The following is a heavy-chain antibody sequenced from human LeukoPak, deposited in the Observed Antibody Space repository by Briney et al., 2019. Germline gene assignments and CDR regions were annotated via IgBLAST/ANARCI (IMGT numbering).Heavy chain of an antibody. V-gene: IGHV3-30*04. J-gene: IGHJ6*03. D-gene: IGHD4-17*01. CDR2: ISHDGSYK. Sequence: GGSLRLSCAASGFTFSTYTMHWVRQAPGKGLEWVAVISHDGSYKYYADSVKGRFTISRDNSKKTLYLQMNSLRAEDTAVYYCAKDSGHYGDYGAHYYYYYMDVWGKGTTVTISS. CDR1: GFTFSTYT. CDR3: AKDSGHYGDYGAHYYYYYMDV.